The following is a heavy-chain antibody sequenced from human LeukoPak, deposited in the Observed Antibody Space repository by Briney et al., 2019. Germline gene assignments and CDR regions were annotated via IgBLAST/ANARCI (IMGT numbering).Heavy chain of an antibody. D-gene: IGHD3-10*01. CDR1: GYTFTGYY. J-gene: IGHJ5*02. Sequence: APVKVSCKASGYTFTGYYMHWVRQAPGQGLEWMGWINPNSGGTNYAQKFQGRVTMTRDTSISTAYMELSRLRSDDTAVYYCARGGYYGSGRDWFDPWGQGTLVTVSS. V-gene: IGHV1-2*02. CDR3: ARGGYYGSGRDWFDP. CDR2: INPNSGGT.